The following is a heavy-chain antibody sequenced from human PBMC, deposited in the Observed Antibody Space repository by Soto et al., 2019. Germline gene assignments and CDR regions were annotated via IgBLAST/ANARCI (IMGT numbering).Heavy chain of an antibody. CDR2: IITIFGTA. CDR3: ATVLPVETLIAARYV. D-gene: IGHD5-18*01. Sequence: AVKAPCKDSGGTFSSYAISWVRQAPVQEIECMGWIITIFGTANYAQKFQGRVTITADESTSTAYMELSILRSEETAVYYCATVLPVETLIAARYVW. J-gene: IGHJ6*01. V-gene: IGHV1-69*13. CDR1: GGTFSSYA.